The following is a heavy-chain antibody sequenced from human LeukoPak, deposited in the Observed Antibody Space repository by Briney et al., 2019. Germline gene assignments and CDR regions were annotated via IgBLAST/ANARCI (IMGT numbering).Heavy chain of an antibody. CDR2: ISSDGSRLL. CDR3: ARDVYSSGTVGTIDV. CDR1: GFTFGSHA. J-gene: IGHJ3*01. Sequence: GTSLRLSCTASGFTFGSHAMHWVRQAPGKGLEWYAAISSDGSRLLVYADSVKGRFTISKDNSKNTLDLQMISLRAEDTAVYYCARDVYSSGTVGTIDVWGRGTMVTVSS. V-gene: IGHV3-30-3*01. D-gene: IGHD6-19*01.